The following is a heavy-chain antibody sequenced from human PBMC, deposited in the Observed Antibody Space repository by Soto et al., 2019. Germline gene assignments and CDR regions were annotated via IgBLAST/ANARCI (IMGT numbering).Heavy chain of an antibody. CDR2: ISSNGGST. J-gene: IGHJ5*02. V-gene: IGHV3-64D*06. D-gene: IGHD3-22*01. CDR3: VMKTDYYDSSGYYYDWFDP. CDR1: GFTFSSYA. Sequence: GGSLRLSCSASGFTFSSYAMHWVRQAPGKGLEYVSAISSNGGSTYYADSVKGRFTISRDNSKNTLYLQMSSLRAEDTAVYYCVMKTDYYDSSGYYYDWFDPWGQGTLVTAPQ.